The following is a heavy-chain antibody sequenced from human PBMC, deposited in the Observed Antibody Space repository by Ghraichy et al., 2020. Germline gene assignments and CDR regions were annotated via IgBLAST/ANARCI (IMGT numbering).Heavy chain of an antibody. V-gene: IGHV3-23*01. D-gene: IGHD3-10*01. J-gene: IGHJ4*02. CDR3: AKDLNKPVRGLFDY. CDR1: GFTFSSSA. Sequence: GGSLRLSCAASGFTFSSSAMSWVRQAPGKGLEWVSAISGSGGNTYYADSVKGRFTISRDNSRNTLYLQMNSLRADDTAVYYCAKDLNKPVRGLFDYWGQGTLVIVSS. CDR2: ISGSGGNT.